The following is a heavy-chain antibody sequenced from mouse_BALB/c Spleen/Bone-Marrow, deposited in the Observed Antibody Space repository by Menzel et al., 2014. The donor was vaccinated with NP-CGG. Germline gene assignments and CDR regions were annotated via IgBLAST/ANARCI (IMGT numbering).Heavy chain of an antibody. Sequence: QVQLQQPGPGLVAPSQSLTITCTVSEFSLTSYGVHWVRQPPGKGLEWLGVIWAGGSTNYNSALMSRLGISKDNSKSQVFLKMNSLQTDDTAMYYCARGGSSRAWFAYWGQGTLVTVSA. CDR3: ARGGSSRAWFAY. CDR1: EFSLTSYG. V-gene: IGHV2-9*02. CDR2: IWAGGST. D-gene: IGHD1-1*01. J-gene: IGHJ3*01.